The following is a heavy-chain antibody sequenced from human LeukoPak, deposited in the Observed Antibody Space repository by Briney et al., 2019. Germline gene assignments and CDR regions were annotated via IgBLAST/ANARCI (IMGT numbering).Heavy chain of an antibody. CDR3: VGDKLGGAFDV. D-gene: IGHD1-7*01. Sequence: GGSLRLSCAPSGFTPSGYDMNWVRQAPGEGLEWVSLITRSRGTIYYADSVKGRFTVSRDNAESSLYLQMNSLRDEDTAVYSCVGDKLGGAFDVWGQGTMVTVSS. CDR2: ITRSRGTI. J-gene: IGHJ3*01. V-gene: IGHV3-48*02. CDR1: GFTPSGYD.